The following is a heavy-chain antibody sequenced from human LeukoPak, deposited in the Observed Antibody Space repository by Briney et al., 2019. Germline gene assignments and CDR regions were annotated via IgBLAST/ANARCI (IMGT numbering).Heavy chain of an antibody. J-gene: IGHJ4*02. CDR3: AGGRWLPLPGY. CDR2: IYYSGST. Sequence: ASETLSLTCTVSGGSISSYYWSWIRQPPGKGQEWIGYIYYSGSTNYNPSLKSRVTISVDTSKNQFSLKLSSVTAADTAVYYCAGGRWLPLPGYWGQGTLVTVSS. CDR1: GGSISSYY. V-gene: IGHV4-59*01. D-gene: IGHD5-12*01.